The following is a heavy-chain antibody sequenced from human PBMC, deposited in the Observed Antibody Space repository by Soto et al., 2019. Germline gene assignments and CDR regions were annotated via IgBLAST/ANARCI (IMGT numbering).Heavy chain of an antibody. V-gene: IGHV3-7*04. CDR1: GFTFSSYL. D-gene: IGHD2-2*01. CDR3: ARANDIVVVPAAIGYYYYYGMDV. J-gene: IGHJ6*02. CDR2: IKQDGSEK. Sequence: TGGSLRLSCAASGFTFSSYLMSWVRQAPGKGLEWVANIKQDGSEKYYVDSVKGRFTISRDNAKNSLYLQMNSLRAEDTAVYYCARANDIVVVPAAIGYYYYYGMDVWGQGTTVTVSS.